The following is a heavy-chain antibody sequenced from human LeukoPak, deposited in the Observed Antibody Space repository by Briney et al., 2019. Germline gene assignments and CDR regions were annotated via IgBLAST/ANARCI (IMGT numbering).Heavy chain of an antibody. J-gene: IGHJ4*02. V-gene: IGHV3-66*01. D-gene: IGHD6-13*01. CDR2: IYSGGST. CDR3: ARVGGGRWQQLGYFDY. CDR1: GFTVSSNY. Sequence: GGSLRLSCAASGFTVSSNYMSWVRQAPGKGLEWVSVIYSGGSTYYADSVKGRFTISRDNSKNTLYLQMNSLRAEDTAVYYCARVGGGRWQQLGYFDYWGQGTLVTVSS.